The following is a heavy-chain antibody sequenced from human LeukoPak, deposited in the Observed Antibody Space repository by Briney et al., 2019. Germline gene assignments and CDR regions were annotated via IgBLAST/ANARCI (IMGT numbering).Heavy chain of an antibody. CDR3: ARGTTVTTNPNV. V-gene: IGHV3-64*01. Sequence: PGGSLRLSCAASGFTFSSYAMRWVRQAPGKGLEYVSAISSNGGSTYYANSVKGRFTISRDNSKNTLYLQMGSLRAEDMAVYYCARGTTVTTNPNVWGQGTTVTVSS. CDR2: ISSNGGST. CDR1: GFTFSSYA. D-gene: IGHD4-17*01. J-gene: IGHJ6*02.